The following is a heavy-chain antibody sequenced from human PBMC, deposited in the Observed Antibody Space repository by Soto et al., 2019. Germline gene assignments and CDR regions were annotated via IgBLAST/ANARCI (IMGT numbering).Heavy chain of an antibody. V-gene: IGHV1-18*01. Sequence: QVQVVQSGDEVKKPGASVKVSCKASGYTFTNYGFSWVRQAPGQGLEWMGWISGYNGNTKYAEKFQGRVNMTRDTSTSTAHMELRSLRSDDTAVYYCAREGQAPYYYYGMDVWGQGTAVTVSS. CDR3: AREGQAPYYYYGMDV. CDR2: ISGYNGNT. CDR1: GYTFTNYG. J-gene: IGHJ6*02.